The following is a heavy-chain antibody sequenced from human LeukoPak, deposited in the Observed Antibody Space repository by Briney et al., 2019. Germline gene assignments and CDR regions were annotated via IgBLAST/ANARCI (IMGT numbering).Heavy chain of an antibody. CDR1: GGTFSSYA. D-gene: IGHD6-6*01. V-gene: IGHV1-69*13. J-gene: IGHJ3*02. CDR2: IIPIFGTA. CDR3: ARGSQQLVHDAFDI. Sequence: SVKVSCKASGGTFSSYAISWVRQAPGQGLEWMGGIIPIFGTANYAQKFQGRVTITADESTSTAYMELSSLRSEDTAVYYCARGSQQLVHDAFDIWGQGTMVTVSS.